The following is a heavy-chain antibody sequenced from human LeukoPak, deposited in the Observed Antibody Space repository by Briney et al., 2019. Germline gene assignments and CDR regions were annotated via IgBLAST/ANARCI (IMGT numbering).Heavy chain of an antibody. V-gene: IGHV3-30-3*01. Sequence: GGSLRLSCAASGFTFSSYAMHWVRQAPGKGLEWVAVISYDGSNKYYADSVKGRFTISRDNSKNTLYLQMNSLRAEDTAVYYCARDQRRATTTWGYYYYGMDVWGQGTTVTVSS. J-gene: IGHJ6*02. D-gene: IGHD4-17*01. CDR2: ISYDGSNK. CDR3: ARDQRRATTTWGYYYYGMDV. CDR1: GFTFSSYA.